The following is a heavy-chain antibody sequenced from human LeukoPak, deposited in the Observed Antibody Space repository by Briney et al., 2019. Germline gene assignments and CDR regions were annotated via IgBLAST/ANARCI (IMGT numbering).Heavy chain of an antibody. CDR1: GITVSDNY. CDR3: ARVHFPYGDFDY. Sequence: GGSLRLSCAASGITVSDNYMSWVRQTPGKGLEWVSTLYPAGDTYFADSVRGRFTISRDISKNTVYLQMGSLRAEDTAVYFCARVHFPYGDFDYWGQGALVTVSS. D-gene: IGHD4-17*01. J-gene: IGHJ4*02. V-gene: IGHV3-53*01. CDR2: LYPAGDT.